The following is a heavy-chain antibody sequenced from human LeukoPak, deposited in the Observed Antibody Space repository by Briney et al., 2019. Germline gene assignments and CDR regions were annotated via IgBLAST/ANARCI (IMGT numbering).Heavy chain of an antibody. V-gene: IGHV1-18*01. CDR1: GYTFTSYA. CDR3: ARDGRGVWGSYRRALFDY. J-gene: IGHJ4*02. Sequence: ASPKVSCKASGYTFTSYATSWVRHAPGQGLEWMGWISAYNGNTNYAQKLQGRVTMTTDTSTSTAYMELRSLRSDDTAVYYCARDGRGVWGSYRRALFDYWGQGTLVTVSS. CDR2: ISAYNGNT. D-gene: IGHD3-16*02.